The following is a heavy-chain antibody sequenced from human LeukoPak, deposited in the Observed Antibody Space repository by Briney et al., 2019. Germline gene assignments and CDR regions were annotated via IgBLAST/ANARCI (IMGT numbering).Heavy chain of an antibody. Sequence: PGGSLRLSCATSGFTFSNAWMSWVRQAPGKGLEWVGRIKSKTDGGTTDYAAPVKGRFTISRDDSKNTLYLQMNSLKTEDTAVYYCTTDPSYYDIDFDYWGQGTLVTVSS. CDR1: GFTFSNAW. V-gene: IGHV3-15*01. CDR3: TTDPSYYDIDFDY. J-gene: IGHJ4*02. D-gene: IGHD3-9*01. CDR2: IKSKTDGGTT.